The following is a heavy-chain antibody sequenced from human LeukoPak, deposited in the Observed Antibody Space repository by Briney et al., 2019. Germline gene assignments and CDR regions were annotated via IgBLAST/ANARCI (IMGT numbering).Heavy chain of an antibody. V-gene: IGHV4-30-4*01. CDR1: GGSISSGDYY. J-gene: IGHJ4*02. Sequence: TLSLTCTVSGGSISSGDYYWSWIRQPPGKGLEWIGYIYYSGSTYYNPSLKSRVTISVDTSKNQFSLKLSSVTAADTAVYYCARDQSGSYSPNFDYWGQGTLVTVSS. D-gene: IGHD1-26*01. CDR3: ARDQSGSYSPNFDY. CDR2: IYYSGST.